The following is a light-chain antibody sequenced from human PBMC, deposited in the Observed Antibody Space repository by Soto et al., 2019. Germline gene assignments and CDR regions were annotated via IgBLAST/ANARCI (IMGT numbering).Light chain of an antibody. CDR1: QSISNW. J-gene: IGKJ1*01. CDR2: KAS. CDR3: QQYNSFPT. V-gene: IGKV1-5*03. Sequence: DIQMTQSPSTLSASVGDRVTITCRASQSISNWLAWYQQKPGKAPKLLIYKASSLESGVPSRFSGSGDGTEFTLTISSLQPDDFATYYCQQYNSFPTFGQGTKVEIK.